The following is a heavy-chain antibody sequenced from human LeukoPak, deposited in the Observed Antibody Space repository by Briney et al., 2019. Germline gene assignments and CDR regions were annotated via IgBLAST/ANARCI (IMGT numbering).Heavy chain of an antibody. CDR3: ARAPAHNYYYMDV. CDR1: GGSISSSSDY. CDR2: MYYSGST. J-gene: IGHJ6*03. Sequence: SETLSLTCTVSGGSISSSSDYWGWVRQPPRKGLEWIGSMYYSGSTYYNPSLKSRVKISIDTSKNQFSLRLSSVTAADTAVYYCARAPAHNYYYMDVWGKGTTVTVSS. V-gene: IGHV4-39*07.